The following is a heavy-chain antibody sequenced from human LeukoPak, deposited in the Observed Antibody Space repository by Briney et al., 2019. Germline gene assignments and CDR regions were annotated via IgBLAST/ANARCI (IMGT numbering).Heavy chain of an antibody. CDR3: ARDMFGGIRAFYYYYYMDV. Sequence: PSETLSLTCTVSGYSISSGYYWGWIRQPPGKGLEWIGSIYHSGSTYYNPSLKSRVTISVDTSKNQFSLKLSSVTAADTAVYYCARDMFGGIRAFYYYYYMDVWGKGTTVTVSS. V-gene: IGHV4-38-2*02. J-gene: IGHJ6*03. CDR1: GYSISSGYY. D-gene: IGHD3-10*02. CDR2: IYHSGST.